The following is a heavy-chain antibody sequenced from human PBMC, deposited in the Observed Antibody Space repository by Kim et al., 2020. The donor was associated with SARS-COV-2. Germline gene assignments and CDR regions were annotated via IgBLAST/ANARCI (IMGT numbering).Heavy chain of an antibody. CDR2: IYYSGST. J-gene: IGHJ4*02. CDR3: ASIPGYSSTIFDY. Sequence: SETLSLTCTVSGGSISSSSYYWGWIRQPPGKGLEWIGSIYYSGSTYYNPSLKSRVTISVDTSKNQFSLKLSSVTAADTAVYYCASIPGYSSTIFDYWGQGTLVTVSS. V-gene: IGHV4-39*01. CDR1: GGSISSSSYY. D-gene: IGHD6-13*01.